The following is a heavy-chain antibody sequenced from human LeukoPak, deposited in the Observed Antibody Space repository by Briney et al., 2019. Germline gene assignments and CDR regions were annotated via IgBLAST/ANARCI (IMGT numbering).Heavy chain of an antibody. V-gene: IGHV4-34*01. CDR2: INHSGST. CDR3: ASKIWSGYLRGP. J-gene: IGHJ5*02. Sequence: SETQSLTCAVYGGSFSGYYWSWIRQPLGKGLEWIGEINHSGSTNYNPSLKSRVTISVDTSKNQFSLKLSSVTAADTAVYYCASKIWSGYLRGPWGQGTLVTVSS. D-gene: IGHD3-3*01. CDR1: GGSFSGYY.